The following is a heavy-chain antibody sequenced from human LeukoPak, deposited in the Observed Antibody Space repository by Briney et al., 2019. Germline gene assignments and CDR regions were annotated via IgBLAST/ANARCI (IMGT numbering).Heavy chain of an antibody. CDR1: GFTFSSYS. V-gene: IGHV3-48*01. Sequence: GGSLRLSCAASGFTFSSYSMNWVRQAPGKGLEWVSYISSSSSTMYYADSVKGRFTIYRDNAKNSLYLQMNSLRAEDTAVYYCARGGPPYDFWSGPRFDYWGQGTLVTVSS. D-gene: IGHD3-3*01. CDR3: ARGGPPYDFWSGPRFDY. J-gene: IGHJ4*02. CDR2: ISSSSSTM.